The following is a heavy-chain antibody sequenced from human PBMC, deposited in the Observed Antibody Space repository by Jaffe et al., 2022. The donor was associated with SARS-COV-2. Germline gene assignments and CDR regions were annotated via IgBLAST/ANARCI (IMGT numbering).Heavy chain of an antibody. V-gene: IGHV3-23*01. Sequence: EVQLLESGGGLVQPGGSLRLSCAASGFTFNNYAMTWVRQAPGKGLEWVSSISAGGNKYYADSVKGRFTISRDNSKNTLYLQMNTLRAEDTALYYCADGGVAADGYYFYGLDVWGQGTTVTVSS. CDR1: GFTFNNYA. CDR2: ISAGGNK. J-gene: IGHJ6*02. D-gene: IGHD6-25*01. CDR3: ADGGVAADGYYFYGLDV.